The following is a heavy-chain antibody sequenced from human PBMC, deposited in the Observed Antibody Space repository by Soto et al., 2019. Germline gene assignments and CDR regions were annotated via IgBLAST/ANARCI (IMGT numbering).Heavy chain of an antibody. J-gene: IGHJ4*02. CDR2: INSDGSST. Sequence: PSETLSLTCAVCGGSFSSYWMHWVRQAPGKGLVWVSRINSDGSSTSYADSVKGRFTISRDNAKNTLYLQMNSLRAEDTAVYYCARVTYYDFWSGYSQSPNYWGQGTLVTVSS. D-gene: IGHD3-3*01. V-gene: IGHV3-74*01. CDR1: GGSFSSYW. CDR3: ARVTYYDFWSGYSQSPNY.